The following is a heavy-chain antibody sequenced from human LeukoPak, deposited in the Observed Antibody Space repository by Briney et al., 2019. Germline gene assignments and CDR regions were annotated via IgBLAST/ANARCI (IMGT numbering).Heavy chain of an antibody. J-gene: IGHJ6*03. D-gene: IGHD1-20*01. V-gene: IGHV1-69*06. CDR1: GGTFSSYA. Sequence: SVKVSCKASGGTFSSYAVSWVRQAPGQGLEWMGGIIPIFGTANYAQKFQGRVTITSDKSTSTAYMELSSLRSEDTAVYYCARARTYNWNSYYYMDVWGKGNTVTVSS. CDR2: IIPIFGTA. CDR3: ARARTYNWNSYYYMDV.